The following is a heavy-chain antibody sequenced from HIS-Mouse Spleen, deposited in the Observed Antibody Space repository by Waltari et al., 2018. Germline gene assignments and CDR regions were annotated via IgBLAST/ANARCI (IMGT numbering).Heavy chain of an antibody. J-gene: IGHJ2*01. CDR2: YYSGST. V-gene: IGHV4-59*01. CDR1: GGSISSYY. CDR3: ARASRDLLLPRYFDL. Sequence: QVQLQESGPGLVKPSETLSLTCTVSGGSISSYYWSWIRQPPGKGLEWIGYYSGSTTYNPSLKSRVTISVDTSKNQFSLKLSSVTAADTAVYYCARASRDLLLPRYFDLWGRDTLVTVSS.